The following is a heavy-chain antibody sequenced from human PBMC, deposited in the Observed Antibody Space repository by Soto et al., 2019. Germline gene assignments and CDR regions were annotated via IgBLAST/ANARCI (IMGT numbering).Heavy chain of an antibody. D-gene: IGHD6-13*01. Sequence: GASVKVSCTASGYTFTSYDINWVRQATGQGLEWMGWMNPNSGNTGYAQKFQGRVTMTRNTSISTAYMELSSLRSEDTAVYYCARARSLRSSWYRGNYYFDYWGQGTLVTVSS. CDR2: MNPNSGNT. J-gene: IGHJ4*02. V-gene: IGHV1-8*01. CDR3: ARARSLRSSWYRGNYYFDY. CDR1: GYTFTSYD.